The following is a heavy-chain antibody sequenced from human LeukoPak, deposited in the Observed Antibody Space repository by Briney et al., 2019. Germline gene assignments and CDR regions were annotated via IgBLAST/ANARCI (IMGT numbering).Heavy chain of an antibody. CDR3: ARVNYGSGSYHAY. V-gene: IGHV1-69*04. CDR2: ITPILGIA. J-gene: IGHJ4*02. D-gene: IGHD3-10*01. CDR1: GGTFSSYA. Sequence: PVKVSCKASGGTFSSYAISWVRQAPGQGLEWMGRITPILGIANYAQKFQGRVTITADKSTSTAYKELSSLRSEDTAVYYCARVNYGSGSYHAYWGQGTLVTVSS.